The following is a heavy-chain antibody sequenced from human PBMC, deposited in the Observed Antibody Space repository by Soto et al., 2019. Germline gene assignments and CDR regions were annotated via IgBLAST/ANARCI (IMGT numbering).Heavy chain of an antibody. J-gene: IGHJ4*02. CDR2: IWYDGSNK. Sequence: QVQLVESGGGVVQPGRSLRLSCAASGFTFSSYGLHWVRQAPGKGLEWVAVIWYDGSNKYYADSVKGRFTISRDNSKNTLYLKMNSLRAKDTAMYDCARDLSGSGPDYWGQGTLVTVSS. D-gene: IGHD3-10*01. V-gene: IGHV3-33*01. CDR3: ARDLSGSGPDY. CDR1: GFTFSSYG.